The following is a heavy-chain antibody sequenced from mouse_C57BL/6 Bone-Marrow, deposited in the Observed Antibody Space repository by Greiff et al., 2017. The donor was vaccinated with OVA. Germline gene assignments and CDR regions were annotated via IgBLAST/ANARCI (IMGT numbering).Heavy chain of an antibody. D-gene: IGHD1-1*01. CDR1: GYTFTDYE. V-gene: IGHV1-15*01. J-gene: IGHJ2*01. CDR3: TRRYYGSDDY. CDR2: IDPETGGT. Sequence: VQVVESGAELVRPGASVTLSCKASGYTFTDYEMHWVKQTPVHGLEWIGAIDPETGGTAYNQKFKGKAILTADKSSSTAYMELRSLTSEDSAVYYCTRRYYGSDDYWGQGTTLTVSS.